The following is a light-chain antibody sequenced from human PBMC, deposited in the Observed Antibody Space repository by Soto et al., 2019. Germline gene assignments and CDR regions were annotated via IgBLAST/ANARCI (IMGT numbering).Light chain of an antibody. CDR2: NNN. J-gene: IGLJ3*02. Sequence: QSVLTQPPSASGTPGQRVTISCSGSSSNIGSHVVYWYQQLAGTAPKLLMYNNNQRPSGVPDRLSGSKSGTSASLAISGLQSEDEADYYCAVWDDSLDGWVFGGGTKVTVL. CDR3: AVWDDSLDGWV. V-gene: IGLV1-44*01. CDR1: SSNIGSHV.